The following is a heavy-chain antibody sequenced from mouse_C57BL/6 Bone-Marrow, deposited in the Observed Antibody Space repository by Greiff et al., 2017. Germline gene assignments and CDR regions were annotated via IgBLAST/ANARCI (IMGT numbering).Heavy chain of an antibody. V-gene: IGHV1-15*01. CDR3: TRHPSYDGSRYWYFDV. D-gene: IGHD1-1*01. CDR2: IDPETGGT. J-gene: IGHJ1*03. Sequence: QVQLQQSGAELVRPGASVTLSCKASGYTFTDYEMHWVKQTPVHGLEWIGAIDPETGGTAYNQKFKGKAILTADKSSSTAYMELRSLTSEDSAVDYCTRHPSYDGSRYWYFDVWGTGTTVTVSS. CDR1: GYTFTDYE.